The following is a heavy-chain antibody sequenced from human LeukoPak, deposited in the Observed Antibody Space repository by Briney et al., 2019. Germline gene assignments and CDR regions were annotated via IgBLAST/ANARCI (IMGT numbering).Heavy chain of an antibody. J-gene: IGHJ3*02. Sequence: NPGGSLRLSCAVSGFTFSDYYMNWIRQAPGKGLEWVSYISSSSLTIYYADSVKGRFTISRDNAKDSLYLQMNSLRAEDTAVYYCAREPPPDIVATIGETDAFDIWGQGTMVTVSS. CDR1: GFTFSDYY. CDR3: AREPPPDIVATIGETDAFDI. D-gene: IGHD5-12*01. CDR2: ISSSSLTI. V-gene: IGHV3-11*01.